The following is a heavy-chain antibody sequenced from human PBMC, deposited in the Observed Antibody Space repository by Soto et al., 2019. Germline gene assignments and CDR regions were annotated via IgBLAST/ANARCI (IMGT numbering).Heavy chain of an antibody. CDR3: ASTVVTGY. CDR2: IYYSGST. D-gene: IGHD2-15*01. J-gene: IGHJ4*02. CDR1: GGSISSSSYY. V-gene: IGHV4-39*01. Sequence: PSETLSLTCTVSGGSISSSSYYWGWIRQPPGKGLEWIGSIYYSGSTYYNPSLKSRVTISVDTSKNQFSLKLSSVTAEDTAVYYCASTVVTGYWGQGTPVTVSS.